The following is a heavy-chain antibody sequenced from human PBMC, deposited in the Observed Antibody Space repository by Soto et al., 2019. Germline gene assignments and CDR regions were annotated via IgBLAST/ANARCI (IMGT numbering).Heavy chain of an antibody. CDR1: GFTFSSYG. Sequence: QVQLVESGGGVVQPGRSLRLSCAASGFTFSSYGMHWVRQAPGKGLEWVAVISYDGSNKYYADSVKGRFTISRDNSKNTLYLQMNSLRAEDTAVYYCAKDQRKSGYSGYGPHLHYYYYGMDVWGQGTTVTVSS. CDR3: AKDQRKSGYSGYGPHLHYYYYGMDV. V-gene: IGHV3-30*18. CDR2: ISYDGSNK. D-gene: IGHD5-12*01. J-gene: IGHJ6*02.